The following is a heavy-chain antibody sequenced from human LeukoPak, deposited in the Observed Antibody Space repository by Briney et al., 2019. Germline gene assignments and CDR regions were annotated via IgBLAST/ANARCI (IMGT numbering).Heavy chain of an antibody. Sequence: SETLSLTCTVSGGSISSYYWSWIRQPPGKGLEWIGYIYYRGSTNYNPSLKSRVTISVDTSKYQFSLKLSSVTAADTAVYYCARPGNCSGGTCYWYFDLWGRGTLVTVSS. D-gene: IGHD2-15*01. CDR2: IYYRGST. J-gene: IGHJ2*01. V-gene: IGHV4-59*08. CDR3: ARPGNCSGGTCYWYFDL. CDR1: GGSISSYY.